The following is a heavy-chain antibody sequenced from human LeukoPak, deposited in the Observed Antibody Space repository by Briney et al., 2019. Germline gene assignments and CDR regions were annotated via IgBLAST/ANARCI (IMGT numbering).Heavy chain of an antibody. D-gene: IGHD3-16*01. J-gene: IGHJ1*01. CDR1: GGSISSYY. Sequence: PWETLSLTCTVSGGSISSYYWSWIRQPPGKGLEWIGYIYYSGSSNYNPSLKSRVTISVDTSKNQFSLKLSSVTAADTAVYYCAGLSPSLKDFQHWGQGTLVTVSS. CDR2: IYYSGSS. V-gene: IGHV4-59*08. CDR3: AGLSPSLKDFQH.